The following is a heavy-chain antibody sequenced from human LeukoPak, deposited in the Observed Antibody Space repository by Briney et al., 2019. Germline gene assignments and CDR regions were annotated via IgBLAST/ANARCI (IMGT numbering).Heavy chain of an antibody. Sequence: GESLKISCKGSGYSFTSYWIGWVRQMPGKGLEWMGIIYPGDADIRYSPSFQGQVTISADKSISTAYLQWGSLKASDTAMYYCARHPESGSGWYGAYYFDYWGQGTLVTVSS. D-gene: IGHD6-13*01. J-gene: IGHJ4*02. CDR2: IYPGDADI. CDR3: ARHPESGSGWYGAYYFDY. V-gene: IGHV5-51*01. CDR1: GYSFTSYW.